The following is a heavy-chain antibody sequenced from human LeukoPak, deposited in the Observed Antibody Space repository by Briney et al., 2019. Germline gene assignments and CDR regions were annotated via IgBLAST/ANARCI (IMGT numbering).Heavy chain of an antibody. J-gene: IGHJ6*02. D-gene: IGHD2-2*01. Sequence: SETLSLTCTVSGGSISSYYWSWIRQPPGKGLEWIGYIYYSGSTYYNPPLKSRVTISVDTSKNEFSLKLSSVTAADTAVYYCARALGYCGSTKCNYGLDVWGQGTTVTVSS. CDR2: IYYSGST. V-gene: IGHV4-59*06. CDR3: ARALGYCGSTKCNYGLDV. CDR1: GGSISSYY.